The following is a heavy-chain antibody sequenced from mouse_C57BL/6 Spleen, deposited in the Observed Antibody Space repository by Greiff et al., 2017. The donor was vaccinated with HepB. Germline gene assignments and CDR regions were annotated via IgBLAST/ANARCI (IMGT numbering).Heavy chain of an antibody. V-gene: IGHV1-69*01. CDR1: GYTFTSYW. J-gene: IGHJ4*01. CDR2: IDPSDSYT. D-gene: IGHD3-2*02. CDR3: ARQRRLYEAMDY. Sequence: QVQLQQPGAELVMPGASVKLSCKASGYTFTSYWMHWVKQRPGQGLEWIGEIDPSDSYTNYNQKFKGKSTLTVDKSSSTAYMQRSSLTSEDSAVYYCARQRRLYEAMDYWGQGTSVTVSS.